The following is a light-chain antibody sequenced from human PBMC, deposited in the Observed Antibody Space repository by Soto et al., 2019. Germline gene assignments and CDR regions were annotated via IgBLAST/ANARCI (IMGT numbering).Light chain of an antibody. CDR2: GAS. J-gene: IGKJ4*01. CDR1: HSVSSSY. V-gene: IGKV3-20*01. Sequence: EIVLTQSPATLSLSPGEGATLSCRASHSVSSSYFAWYQQKPGQAPRLLIYGASSSATDIPDRFSGSGSGTDFARTISRLESEDFAVYYCQQYGTSLITFGGGTKVEIK. CDR3: QQYGTSLIT.